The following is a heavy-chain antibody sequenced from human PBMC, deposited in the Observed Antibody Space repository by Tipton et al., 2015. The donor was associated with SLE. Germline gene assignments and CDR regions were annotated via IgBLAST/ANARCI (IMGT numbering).Heavy chain of an antibody. Sequence: SLRLSCAVSGYSISSGYYWGWIRQPPGKGLEWVSSISSSSSYIYYADSVKGRFTISRDNARNSLYLQMNSLRAEDTAVYYCAREDYWGQGTLVTVSS. V-gene: IGHV3-11*06. CDR1: GYSISSGYY. CDR2: ISSSSSYI. CDR3: AREDY. J-gene: IGHJ4*02.